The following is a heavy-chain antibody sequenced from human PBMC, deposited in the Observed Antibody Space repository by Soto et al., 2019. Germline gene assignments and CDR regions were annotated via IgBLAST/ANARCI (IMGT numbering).Heavy chain of an antibody. CDR2: IYYSGST. Sequence: SETLSLTCTVSGGSISSGGYYWSWIRQHPGKGLEWIGYIYYSGSTYYNPSLKSRVTISVDTSKNQFSLKLSSVTAADTAVYYCARDTSYDYIWGSPRPGYYYYMDVWGKGTTVTVSS. CDR1: GGSISSGGYY. J-gene: IGHJ6*03. V-gene: IGHV4-31*03. D-gene: IGHD3-16*01. CDR3: ARDTSYDYIWGSPRPGYYYYMDV.